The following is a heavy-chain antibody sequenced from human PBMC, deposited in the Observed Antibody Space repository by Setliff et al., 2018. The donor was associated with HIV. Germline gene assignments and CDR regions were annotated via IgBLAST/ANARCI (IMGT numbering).Heavy chain of an antibody. J-gene: IGHJ6*03. CDR2: IIPILGSI. D-gene: IGHD3-22*01. CDR1: GGIFSSSA. Sequence: VSCKASGGIFSSSALSWVRQAPGQGLEWMGGIIPILGSIDYAQKVQGRLSMTADESTGTAYMELSSLRFEDTAMYYCARLSGDNSGQPYYYYMDVWGKGTTVTVSS. CDR3: ARLSGDNSGQPYYYYMDV. V-gene: IGHV1-69*01.